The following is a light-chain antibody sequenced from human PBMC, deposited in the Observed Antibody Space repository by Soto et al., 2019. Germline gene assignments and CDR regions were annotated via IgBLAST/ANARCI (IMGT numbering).Light chain of an antibody. V-gene: IGLV3-21*04. CDR3: QVWDRSSDHYV. CDR1: NIGGKS. CDR2: YDK. Sequence: SYELTQPPSVSVGPGKTATITCGGGNIGGKSVHWYQQKPGQAPVVVISYDKDRPSGIPERFSGSNSGNTATLTITRVEAGDEADYYCQVWDRSSDHYVFGTGTKVTVL. J-gene: IGLJ1*01.